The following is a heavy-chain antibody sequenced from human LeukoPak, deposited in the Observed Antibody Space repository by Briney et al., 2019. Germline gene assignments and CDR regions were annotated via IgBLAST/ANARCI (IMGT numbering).Heavy chain of an antibody. CDR1: GDSIINYY. V-gene: IGHV4-59*08. CDR3: ARHRGSGSPYFDY. CDR2: IYYSGST. Sequence: SATLSLTCTVSGDSIINYYWSWIRQSPGKGLEWIGYIYYSGSTKYNPSLKSRVTISVDTSKNQFSLKLSSVTAADTAVYYCARHRGSGSPYFDYWGQGTLVTVSS. D-gene: IGHD3-10*01. J-gene: IGHJ4*02.